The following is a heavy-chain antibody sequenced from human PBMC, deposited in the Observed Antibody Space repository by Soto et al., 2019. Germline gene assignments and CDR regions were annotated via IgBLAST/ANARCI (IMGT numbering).Heavy chain of an antibody. D-gene: IGHD2-8*02. J-gene: IGHJ4*02. Sequence: GESLKISCQASGYSFSNFWIAWVRQMPGEGLEWLGIIYPDDSDTRYSPSFLGQVTISADKSIKTTYLRWSSLKASDTAIYFCASSVLVTSTMNYFDLWGQGTLVTVSS. CDR1: GYSFSNFW. CDR2: IYPDDSDT. V-gene: IGHV5-51*01. CDR3: ASSVLVTSTMNYFDL.